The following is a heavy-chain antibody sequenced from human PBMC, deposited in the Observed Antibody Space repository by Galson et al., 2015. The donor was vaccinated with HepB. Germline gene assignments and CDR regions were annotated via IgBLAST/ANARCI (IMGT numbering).Heavy chain of an antibody. V-gene: IGHV4-31*03. D-gene: IGHD5-18*01. CDR1: GGSISSGGYY. CDR3: ARDPHGGRGYSYGPYFDY. Sequence: TLSLTCTVSGGSISSGGYYWSWIRQHPGKGLEWIGYIYYSGSTYYNPSLKSRVTISVDTSKNQFSLKLSSVTAADTAVYYCARDPHGGRGYSYGPYFDYWGQGTLVTVSS. J-gene: IGHJ4*02. CDR2: IYYSGST.